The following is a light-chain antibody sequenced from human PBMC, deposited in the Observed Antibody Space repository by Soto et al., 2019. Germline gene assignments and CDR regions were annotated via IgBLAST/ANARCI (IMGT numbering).Light chain of an antibody. CDR1: QGISSY. Sequence: DIQLTQSPSFLSASVGDRVTITCRASQGISSYLAWYQQKPGKAPKLLIYAASTLQSWVPSRFSGSGSGTEFTLTISSLQPEDFATYYCQQLNSYTAGFGGGTKVEIK. J-gene: IGKJ4*01. V-gene: IGKV1-9*01. CDR2: AAS. CDR3: QQLNSYTAG.